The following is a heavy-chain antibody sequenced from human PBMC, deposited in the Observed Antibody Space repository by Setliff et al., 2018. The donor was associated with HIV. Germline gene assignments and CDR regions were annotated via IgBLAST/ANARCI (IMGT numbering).Heavy chain of an antibody. V-gene: IGHV4-61*02. CDR1: GGSISSGSYF. Sequence: SETLSLTCTVSGGSISSGSYFWNWIRQPAGKGLEWIGRIYSSGITNYNPSLKSRLTISLDTSKNQFSLQVSSVTAADTAVYYCARDPYCPNTCYEDFTFDSWGQGTLVTVSS. CDR3: ARDPYCPNTCYEDFTFDS. D-gene: IGHD2-8*01. CDR2: IYSSGIT. J-gene: IGHJ4*02.